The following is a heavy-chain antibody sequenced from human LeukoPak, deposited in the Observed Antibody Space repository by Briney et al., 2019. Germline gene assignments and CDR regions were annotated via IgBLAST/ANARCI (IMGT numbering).Heavy chain of an antibody. V-gene: IGHV3-30*04. D-gene: IGHD1-14*01. CDR3: ARAVSGY. CDR1: GFTFSSYA. CDR2: ISYDGSNK. J-gene: IGHJ4*02. Sequence: GGSLRLSCAASGFTFSSYAMHWVRQAPGKGLEWVAVISYDGSNKYYADSVKGRFTISRDNSKNTLYLQMNSLRAEDTAVYYCARAVSGYWGQGTLVTVSS.